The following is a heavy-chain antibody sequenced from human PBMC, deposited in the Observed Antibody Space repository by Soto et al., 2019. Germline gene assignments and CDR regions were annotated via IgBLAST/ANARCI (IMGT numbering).Heavy chain of an antibody. Sequence: SETLSLPCTGSGGPLIHGDSLLNWIRQHPEKGLEWMGYINYRGTTNYNPALKSRILISIDTSKNQFSLRLTSVTAADTAVYYCARDAPGAAPYWGQGTLVTVSS. CDR2: INYRGTT. V-gene: IGHV4-31*03. CDR3: ARDAPGAAPY. CDR1: GGPLIHGDSL. J-gene: IGHJ4*02. D-gene: IGHD6-13*01.